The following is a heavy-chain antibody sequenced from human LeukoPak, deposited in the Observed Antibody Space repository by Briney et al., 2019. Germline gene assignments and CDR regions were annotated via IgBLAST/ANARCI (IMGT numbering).Heavy chain of an antibody. D-gene: IGHD4-23*01. CDR2: IIPILGIA. Sequence: ASVKVSFNASGGTFTSYTISWVRQAPGQGLEWMGRIIPILGIANYAQKFQGRVTITADKSTSTAYMELSSLRSEDTAVYYCARDLRSTVVTPPYYYYYYMDVWGKGTTVTVSS. CDR3: ARDLRSTVVTPPYYYYYYMDV. CDR1: GGTFTSYT. V-gene: IGHV1-69*04. J-gene: IGHJ6*03.